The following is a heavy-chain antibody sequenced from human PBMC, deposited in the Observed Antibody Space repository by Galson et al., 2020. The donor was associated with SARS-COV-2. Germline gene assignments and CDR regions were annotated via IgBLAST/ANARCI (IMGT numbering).Heavy chain of an antibody. CDR3: ARDRGGNYQWYFDS. Sequence: GGSLRLSCPASGFTVSSNFMRWVRQAPGKGPESVSVIYSGGTTYYADSVKGRFTISRDNSKNTLYLQMNSLRADDTAVYYCARDRGGNYQWYFDSWGQGTLVTVSS. CDR1: GFTVSSNF. V-gene: IGHV3-53*01. D-gene: IGHD2-15*01. CDR2: IYSGGTT. J-gene: IGHJ4*02.